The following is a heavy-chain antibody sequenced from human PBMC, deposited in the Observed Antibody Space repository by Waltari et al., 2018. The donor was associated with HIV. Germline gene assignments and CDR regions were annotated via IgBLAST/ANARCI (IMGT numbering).Heavy chain of an antibody. Sequence: QVDLQQWGTGLLKPSETLSRTCAVYGGSFTGHYWSLIRETPGEGLQWIGEMNDGGKSNYNPTLKSRAVMTIDPSKKQFSLKLKSVTAADTGVYYCARGPRPSTVTAPGWYFDLWGRGTLVTVSS. V-gene: IGHV4-34*02. CDR1: GGSFTGHY. D-gene: IGHD2-21*02. J-gene: IGHJ2*01. CDR2: MNDGGKS. CDR3: ARGPRPSTVTAPGWYFDL.